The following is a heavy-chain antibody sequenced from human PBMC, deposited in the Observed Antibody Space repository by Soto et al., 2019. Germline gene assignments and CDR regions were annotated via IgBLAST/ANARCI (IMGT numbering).Heavy chain of an antibody. V-gene: IGHV1-8*01. CDR2: MNPGSGDT. D-gene: IGHD3-16*01. CDR1: GCSFTNND. Sequence: AAVRVSCKACGCSFTNNDVSWVRQATGQGLEWMGWMNPGSGDTGYAQKFQGRVTMTRDISIATAYMELSSLRSDDMAIYYCARMETFGSLNWFDPWGQGTLVTVSS. J-gene: IGHJ5*02. CDR3: ARMETFGSLNWFDP.